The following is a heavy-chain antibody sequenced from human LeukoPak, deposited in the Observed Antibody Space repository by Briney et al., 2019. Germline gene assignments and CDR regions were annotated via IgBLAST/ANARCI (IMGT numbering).Heavy chain of an antibody. J-gene: IGHJ4*02. D-gene: IGHD3-9*01. CDR3: ARAVGSFAWLPLFDY. CDR2: IYHSGIT. Sequence: SETLSLTCTVSGGSISSSSYYRGWLRQPPGKGLEWIVNIYHSGITYYTPSLKSRVTIAVDTSKNQFYLKLSSVTAADTAVYYCARAVGSFAWLPLFDYWGQGPLVTVSS. V-gene: IGHV4-39*07. CDR1: GGSISSSSYY.